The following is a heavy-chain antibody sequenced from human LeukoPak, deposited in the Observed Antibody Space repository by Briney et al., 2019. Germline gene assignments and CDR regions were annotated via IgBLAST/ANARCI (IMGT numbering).Heavy chain of an antibody. J-gene: IGHJ5*02. CDR1: GASFSNDY. Sequence: SETLSLTCAVSGASFSNDYWSWVRQAPGKGLEWIGYIYHNGRTNFNPSLTSRITMSVDTSKNQFSLKLSSVTAADTAVYYCARDWLAVAERGDWFDPWGQGTLVTVSS. CDR2: IYHNGRT. CDR3: ARDWLAVAERGDWFDP. D-gene: IGHD6-19*01. V-gene: IGHV4-59*12.